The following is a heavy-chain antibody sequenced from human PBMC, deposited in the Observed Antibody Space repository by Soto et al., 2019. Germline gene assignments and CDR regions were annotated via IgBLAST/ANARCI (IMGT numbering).Heavy chain of an antibody. J-gene: IGHJ4*02. V-gene: IGHV3-33*01. CDR3: ARDLGGSYGPFDY. Sequence: GGSLRLSCAASGFTFSSYGMHWVRQAPGKGLEWVAVIWYDGSNKYYADSVKGRFTISRDTSKNTLYLQMNSLRAEDTAVYYCARDLGGSYGPFDYWGQGTLVTVSS. CDR2: IWYDGSNK. D-gene: IGHD5-18*01. CDR1: GFTFSSYG.